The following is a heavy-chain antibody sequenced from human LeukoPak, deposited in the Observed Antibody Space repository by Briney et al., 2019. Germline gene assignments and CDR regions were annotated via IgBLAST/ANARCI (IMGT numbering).Heavy chain of an antibody. V-gene: IGHV3-23*01. D-gene: IGHD5-12*01. CDR3: AKDPPSVVANAFHI. CDR1: GFTSNTLA. J-gene: IGHJ3*02. Sequence: PRRSLRLSCEVSGFTSNTLAMSWVRQAAGQWLEWGARIKSSGRPPYYTGSVKGRFTISRDNSNNTLYLQMNSLTGDDTAVYYCAKDPPSVVANAFHIWGQGTMVTVSS. CDR2: IKSSGRPP.